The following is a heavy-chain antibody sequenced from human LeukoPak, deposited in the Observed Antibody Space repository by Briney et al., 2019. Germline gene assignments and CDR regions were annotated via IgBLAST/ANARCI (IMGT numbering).Heavy chain of an antibody. Sequence: GGSLRLSCAASGFTYSTYWMSWVRQAPGKGLEWVANIKQDASETYFVDSVKGRFNISRDNAKNSLFLQMNSLGGEDTAVYYCARSGGRGSGWAYWGQGILVTVSS. D-gene: IGHD6-25*01. CDR1: GFTYSTYW. CDR2: IKQDASET. J-gene: IGHJ4*02. CDR3: ARSGGRGSGWAY. V-gene: IGHV3-7*01.